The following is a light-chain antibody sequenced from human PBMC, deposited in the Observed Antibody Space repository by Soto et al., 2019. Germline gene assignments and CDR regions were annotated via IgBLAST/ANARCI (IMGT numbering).Light chain of an antibody. CDR1: SSNIGAGYD. J-gene: IGLJ2*01. Sequence: QSVLTQPPSVSGAPGQRVTISCTGSSSNIGAGYDVPWYQQLPGTAPKLLIYGNSNRPSGVPDRFSGSKSGTSASLAIAGLQAEDEADYYCQSYDSSLSGSVFGGGTQLTV. V-gene: IGLV1-40*01. CDR3: QSYDSSLSGSV. CDR2: GNS.